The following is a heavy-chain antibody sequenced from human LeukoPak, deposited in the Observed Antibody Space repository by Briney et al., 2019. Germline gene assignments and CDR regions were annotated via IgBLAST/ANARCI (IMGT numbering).Heavy chain of an antibody. Sequence: PGGSLRLSCAASGFTFSSYAMHWVRQAPGKGLEWVAVISYDGSNKYYADSVKGRFTISRDNSKNTLYLQMNSLRAEDTAVYYCARGIAAFDYRGQGTLVTVSS. CDR1: GFTFSSYA. V-gene: IGHV3-30-3*01. D-gene: IGHD6-6*01. CDR3: ARGIAAFDY. J-gene: IGHJ4*02. CDR2: ISYDGSNK.